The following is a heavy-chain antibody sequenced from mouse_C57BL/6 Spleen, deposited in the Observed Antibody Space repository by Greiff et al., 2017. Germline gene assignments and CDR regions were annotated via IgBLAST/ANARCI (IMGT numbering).Heavy chain of an antibody. V-gene: IGHV1-82*01. CDR1: GYAFSSSW. J-gene: IGHJ4*01. D-gene: IGHD2-2*01. Sequence: QVQLNQSGPELVKPGASVKISCKASGYAFSSSWMNWVKQRPGKGLEWIGRIYPGDGDTNYNGKFKGQATLTADKSSSTAYLQLSSLTSEDSAVYFCARGGGYDGGGAMAYWGQGTSVTVSS. CDR3: ARGGGYDGGGAMAY. CDR2: IYPGDGDT.